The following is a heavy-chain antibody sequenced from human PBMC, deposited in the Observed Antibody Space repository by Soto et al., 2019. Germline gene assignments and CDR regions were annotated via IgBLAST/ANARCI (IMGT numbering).Heavy chain of an antibody. CDR2: IISNFNTT. D-gene: IGHD2-2*02. Sequence: QVQLVQSGAEVKTPGSSLKVSCTVSGSRFSNYVSSWVRQAPGHGVEWLGRIISNFNTTQYAQKFQGRVTITADKSTNTASLELSSLRSDDTAVYYCAREGRGKKAGYNGLVSLGYWGQGTLVTVSS. J-gene: IGHJ4*02. CDR3: AREGRGKKAGYNGLVSLGY. CDR1: GSRFSNYV. V-gene: IGHV1-69*06.